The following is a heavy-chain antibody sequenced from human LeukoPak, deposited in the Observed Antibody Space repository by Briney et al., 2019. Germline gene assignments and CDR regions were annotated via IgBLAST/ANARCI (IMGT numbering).Heavy chain of an antibody. D-gene: IGHD1-26*01. CDR3: ARGGSYRHFDY. J-gene: IGHJ4*02. Sequence: PGGSLRLSCAASGFTFSDHYMDWVRQAPGKWLEWVGRIRGKANSYSTEYAASVKGRFTISRDDSENSLYVQMNSLKTEDTAVYYCARGGSYRHFDYSGQGTLVTVSS. CDR2: IRGKANSYST. CDR1: GFTFSDHY. V-gene: IGHV3-72*01.